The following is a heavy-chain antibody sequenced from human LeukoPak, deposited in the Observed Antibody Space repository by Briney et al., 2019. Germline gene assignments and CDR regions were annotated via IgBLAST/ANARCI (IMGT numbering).Heavy chain of an antibody. Sequence: GGSLRLSCAASGFTFSSYWMHWVRQAPGEGLVWVSRINSDGSSTSYADSVKGRFTISRDNAKNTLYLQMNSLRAEDTAVYYCAREEGDFWSGYYTYYYGMDVWGQGTTVTVSS. V-gene: IGHV3-74*01. CDR1: GFTFSSYW. D-gene: IGHD3-3*01. CDR3: AREEGDFWSGYYTYYYGMDV. J-gene: IGHJ6*02. CDR2: INSDGSST.